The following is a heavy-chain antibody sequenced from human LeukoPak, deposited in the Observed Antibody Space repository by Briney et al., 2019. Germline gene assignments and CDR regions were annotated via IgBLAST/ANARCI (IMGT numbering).Heavy chain of an antibody. CDR2: VNPSGTT. J-gene: IGHJ5*01. CDR1: GGSFSDDY. D-gene: IGHD5-12*01. CDR3: ARQLRAYSGYDS. Sequence: SETLSLTCAVYGGSFSDDYWNWIRQPPGKGLEWIGEVNPSGTTNYTPSLKSRVTISIDTSKKQFSLKLRSVTAADTAVYYCARQLRAYSGYDSWGQGTLVSVSS. V-gene: IGHV4-34*01.